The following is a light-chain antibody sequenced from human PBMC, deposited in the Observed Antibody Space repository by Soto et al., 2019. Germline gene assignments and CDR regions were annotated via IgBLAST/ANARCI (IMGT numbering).Light chain of an antibody. J-gene: IGKJ5*01. V-gene: IGKV1-39*01. CDR3: QLTYSAPQPT. CDR1: QSISSY. CDR2: GAS. Sequence: DIQMTQSPSSLSASVGDRVTLTCRASQSISSYLNWYQQKPGKAPKLLIYGASSLQSGAPSRFSGSGSGTDFTLTISSPQPEDFATSYCQLTYSAPQPTFGQGTRLEI.